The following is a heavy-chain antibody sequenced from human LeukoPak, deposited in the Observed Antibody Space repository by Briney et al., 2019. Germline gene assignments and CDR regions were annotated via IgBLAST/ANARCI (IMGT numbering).Heavy chain of an antibody. Sequence: SETLSLTCAVSGYSISSGYHWAWIRQPTGKGLGGVGSITHRGSTYHNPSLKSRVTISVDTSKNQFSVRLSSVSAADTAVYYCARHNVYDSSGDGRYYFDYWGQGTLVTVSS. CDR3: ARHNVYDSSGDGRYYFDY. CDR1: GYSISSGYH. D-gene: IGHD3-22*01. CDR2: ITHRGST. V-gene: IGHV4-38-2*01. J-gene: IGHJ4*02.